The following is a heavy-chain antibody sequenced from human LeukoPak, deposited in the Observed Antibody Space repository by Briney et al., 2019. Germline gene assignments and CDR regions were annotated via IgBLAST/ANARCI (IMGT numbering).Heavy chain of an antibody. J-gene: IGHJ5*02. Sequence: ASVKVSCKASGYTFTGYYMHWVRQAPGQGLEGMGWINPNSGGTNYAQKFQGRVTMTRDTSISTAYMELSRLRSDDTAVYYCARGGYYDSRAWFDPWGQGTLVTVSS. CDR2: INPNSGGT. CDR1: GYTFTGYY. CDR3: ARGGYYDSRAWFDP. V-gene: IGHV1-2*02. D-gene: IGHD3-22*01.